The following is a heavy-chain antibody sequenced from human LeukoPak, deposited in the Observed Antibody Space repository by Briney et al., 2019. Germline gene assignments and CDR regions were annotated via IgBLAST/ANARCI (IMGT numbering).Heavy chain of an antibody. J-gene: IGHJ4*02. CDR3: ASDSSPGNY. V-gene: IGHV3-48*03. CDR2: ISSSGSTI. D-gene: IGHD6-6*01. CDR1: GFTFSSYE. Sequence: GGSLGLSCEASGFTFSSYEMNWVRQAPGKGLEWVSYISSSGSTIYYADSVKGRFTISRDKAKNSLYLQMNSLRSEDTAVYYCASDSSPGNYWGQGTLVTVSS.